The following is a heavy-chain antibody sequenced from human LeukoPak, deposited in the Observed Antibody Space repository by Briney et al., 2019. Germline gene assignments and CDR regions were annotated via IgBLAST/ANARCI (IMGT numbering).Heavy chain of an antibody. J-gene: IGHJ4*02. CDR1: GFIFSNYA. D-gene: IGHD6-19*01. V-gene: IGHV3-23*01. CDR3: ASRYSSGWYGPFDY. CDR2: IGGRDGGT. Sequence: GASLRLSCAASGFIFSNYAMSWVRQAPGKGLEWVSAIGGRDGGTYYADSVKGRFTISRDNSKNTLYLQMNSLRAEDTAVYYCASRYSSGWYGPFDYWGQGTLVTVSS.